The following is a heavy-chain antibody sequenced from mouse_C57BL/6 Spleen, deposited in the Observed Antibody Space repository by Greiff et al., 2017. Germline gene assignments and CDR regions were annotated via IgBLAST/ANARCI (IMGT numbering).Heavy chain of an antibody. Sequence: DVMLVESEGGLVQPGSSLKLSCTASGFPFSDYYMAWVRQVPEKGLEWVANINYDGSSTYYLYSLKSRFIISRDNAKNILYLQMSSLKSEDTATYYWAREETTVGAMDYWGQGTSVTVSS. CDR3: AREETTVGAMDY. CDR1: GFPFSDYY. V-gene: IGHV5-16*01. D-gene: IGHD1-1*01. J-gene: IGHJ4*01. CDR2: INYDGSST.